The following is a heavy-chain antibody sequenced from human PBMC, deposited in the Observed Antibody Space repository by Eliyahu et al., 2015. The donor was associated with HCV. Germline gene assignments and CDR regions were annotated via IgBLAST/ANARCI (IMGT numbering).Heavy chain of an antibody. D-gene: IGHD3-22*01. V-gene: IGHV3-64*01. CDR3: ARVGRSYYYDSSGYPDY. CDR1: GFTFSNYA. J-gene: IGHJ4*02. Sequence: EVQLVESGGGLVQPGGSLRLSCAVSGFTFSNYAMHWVRQAPGKGLEYVSGISSNGHTTYYANSVKDRFTIFRDNSKNTLYLQMGSLRAEDMAVYYCARVGRSYYYDSSGYPDYWGQGTLVTVSS. CDR2: ISSNGHTT.